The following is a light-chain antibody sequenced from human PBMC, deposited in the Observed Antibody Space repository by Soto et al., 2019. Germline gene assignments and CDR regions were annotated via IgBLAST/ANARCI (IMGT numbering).Light chain of an antibody. J-gene: IGLJ3*02. Sequence: QSVLTQPPSASGTPGQGVTISCSGSSSNIGGNTVNWFQQLPGTAPRLLIFIDNQRPSGVPDRFSGSKSGTSASLAISGLQAWDEADYYCATWDDGLDGWVFGGGTKLTVL. CDR2: IDN. V-gene: IGLV1-44*01. CDR1: SSNIGGNT. CDR3: ATWDDGLDGWV.